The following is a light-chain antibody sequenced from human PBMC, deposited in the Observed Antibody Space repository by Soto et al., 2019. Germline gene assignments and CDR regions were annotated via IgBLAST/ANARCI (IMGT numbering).Light chain of an antibody. CDR2: LGS. CDR1: HSLPHSNGYNY. CDR3: MQALQTPWT. Sequence: DIVMTQSPLSLPVTPGEPASISCRASHSLPHSNGYNYLDWYLQKPGQSPQLLIYLGSNRASGVPDRFSGSGSGTDFTLKISRVEAEDVGVYYCMQALQTPWTFGQGTKVDIK. J-gene: IGKJ1*01. V-gene: IGKV2-28*01.